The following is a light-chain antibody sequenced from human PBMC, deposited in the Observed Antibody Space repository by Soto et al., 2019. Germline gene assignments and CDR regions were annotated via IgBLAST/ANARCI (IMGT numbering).Light chain of an antibody. CDR2: TAS. CDR1: QGISNY. J-gene: IGKJ3*01. Sequence: DIQMTQSPSSLSASVGDRGAITCRARQGISNYLAWYQQKPGKVPKLLIYTASTLESGVPSRFSGSGSGTDFTLTISSLQTEDVATYYCQKYVSAPFTFGPGNTVDIK. V-gene: IGKV1-27*01. CDR3: QKYVSAPFT.